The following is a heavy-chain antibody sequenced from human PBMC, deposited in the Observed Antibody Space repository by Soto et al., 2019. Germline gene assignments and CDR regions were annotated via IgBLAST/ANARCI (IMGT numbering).Heavy chain of an antibody. CDR1: GGSFSGCY. CDR2: INHSGST. V-gene: IGHV4-34*01. CDR3: ARGPITTNPRFDP. D-gene: IGHD3-22*01. Sequence: TSETLSLTCAVYGGSFSGCYWSWIRQPPGKGLEWIGEINHSGSTNYNPSLKSRVTISIDTSKNQFSLKLSSVTAADTAVYYCARGPITTNPRFDPWGQGTLVTVSS. J-gene: IGHJ5*02.